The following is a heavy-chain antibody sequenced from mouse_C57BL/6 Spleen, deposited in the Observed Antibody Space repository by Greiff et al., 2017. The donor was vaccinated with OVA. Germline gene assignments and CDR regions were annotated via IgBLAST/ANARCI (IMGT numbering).Heavy chain of an antibody. V-gene: IGHV1-9*01. CDR2: ILPGSGST. CDR3: ARKGDGFYYDYDGGFAY. D-gene: IGHD2-4*01. CDR1: GYTFTGYW. Sequence: QVQLQQSGAELMKPGASVKLSCKATGYTFTGYWIEWVKQRPGHGLEWIGEILPGSGSTNYNEKFKGKATFTADTSSNTAYMQLSSLTTEDSAIYYGARKGDGFYYDYDGGFAYWGQGTLVTVSA. J-gene: IGHJ3*01.